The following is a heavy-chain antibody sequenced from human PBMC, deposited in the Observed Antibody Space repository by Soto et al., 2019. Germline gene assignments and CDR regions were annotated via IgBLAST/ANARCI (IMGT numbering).Heavy chain of an antibody. CDR1: GYTFTSYD. CDR3: ARAPYSSSFSEDWFDP. J-gene: IGHJ5*02. CDR2: MNPNSGNT. V-gene: IGHV1-8*01. Sequence: ASVKVSCKASGYTFTSYDINWVRQATGQGLEWMGWMNPNSGNTGYAQKFQGRVTMNRNTSISTAYMELSSLRSEDTAVYYCARAPYSSSFSEDWFDPWGQGTLVTVSS. D-gene: IGHD6-13*01.